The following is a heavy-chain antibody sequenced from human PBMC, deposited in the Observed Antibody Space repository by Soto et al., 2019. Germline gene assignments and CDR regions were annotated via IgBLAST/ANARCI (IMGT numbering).Heavy chain of an antibody. Sequence: QVQLQESGPGLVKPSQTLSLTCIVSGVSISSGDDYWSWIRQPPGKGLEWIGYIYSSGSTYSNPSLRSRATISADTSKNHFSLKLTSVTAADTAVYYCARGGGYDYWGQGALVTVSS. CDR2: IYSSGST. J-gene: IGHJ4*02. CDR3: ARGGGYDY. V-gene: IGHV4-30-4*01. CDR1: GVSISSGDDY. D-gene: IGHD3-22*01.